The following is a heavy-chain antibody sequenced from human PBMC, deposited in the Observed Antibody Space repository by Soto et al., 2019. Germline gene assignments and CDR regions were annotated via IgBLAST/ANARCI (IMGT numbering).Heavy chain of an antibody. V-gene: IGHV3-30*18. J-gene: IGHJ4*02. Sequence: GGSLRLSCAASGFTFSIYGMHWVRQAPGKGLEWVAVISYDGSNKYYADSVKGRFTISRDNSKNTLYLQMNSLRAEDTAVYYCAKDQGDSGLDYWGQGTLVTVSS. D-gene: IGHD5-12*01. CDR1: GFTFSIYG. CDR2: ISYDGSNK. CDR3: AKDQGDSGLDY.